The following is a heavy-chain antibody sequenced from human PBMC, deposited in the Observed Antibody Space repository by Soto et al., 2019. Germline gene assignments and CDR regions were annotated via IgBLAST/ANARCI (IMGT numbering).Heavy chain of an antibody. J-gene: IGHJ3*02. D-gene: IGHD3-16*01. CDR1: GFTFSDHY. CDR2: SRNKGNSYST. Sequence: GGSLRLSCAASGFTFSDHYMDWVRQAPGKGLEWVGRSRNKGNSYSTEYAASVRGRFTISRDDSKNPLYLQMNSLKTEDTAVYYCARDSPDSYDYIWGRGAFDIWGQGTMVTVSS. V-gene: IGHV3-72*01. CDR3: ARDSPDSYDYIWGRGAFDI.